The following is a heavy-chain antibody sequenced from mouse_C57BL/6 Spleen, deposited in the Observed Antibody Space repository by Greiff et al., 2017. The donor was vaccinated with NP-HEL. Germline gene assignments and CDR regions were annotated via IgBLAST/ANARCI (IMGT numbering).Heavy chain of an antibody. CDR3: ASYYGSSYYAMDY. D-gene: IGHD1-1*01. J-gene: IGHJ4*01. CDR1: GFTFTDYY. V-gene: IGHV7-3*01. CDR2: IRNKANGYTT. Sequence: EVKLVESGGGLVQPGGSLSLSCAASGFTFTDYYMSWVRQPPGKALEWLGFIRNKANGYTTEYSASVKGRFTISRDNSQSILYLQMNALRAEDSATYYCASYYGSSYYAMDYWGQGTSVTVSS.